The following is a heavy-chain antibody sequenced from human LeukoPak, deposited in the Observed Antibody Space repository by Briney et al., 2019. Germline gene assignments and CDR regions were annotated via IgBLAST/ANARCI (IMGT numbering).Heavy chain of an antibody. CDR1: GFTFSSYA. Sequence: GGSLRLSCAASGFTFSSYAMSWVRQAPGKGLEWVSAISGSGGSTYYADSVKGRFTISRDNSKNTLYLQMNSLRAEDTAVYYCANAGVYYDSSGYYFWGQGTLVTVSS. CDR2: ISGSGGST. CDR3: ANAGVYYDSSGYYF. J-gene: IGHJ4*02. V-gene: IGHV3-23*01. D-gene: IGHD3-22*01.